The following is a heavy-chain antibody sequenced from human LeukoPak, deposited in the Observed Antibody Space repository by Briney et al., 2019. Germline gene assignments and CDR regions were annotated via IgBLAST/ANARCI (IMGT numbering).Heavy chain of an antibody. D-gene: IGHD3-3*01. CDR1: GFTFSSYA. CDR2: ISGSGGST. J-gene: IGHJ4*02. CDR3: AKGGLAPEPFWILDQFDY. V-gene: IGHV3-23*01. Sequence: GGSLRLSFAASGFTFSSYAMSWVRQAPGKGLEWVSAISGSGGSTYYADSVKGRFTISRDNSKNTLYLQMNSLRAEDTAVYYCAKGGLAPEPFWILDQFDYWGQGTLVTVSS.